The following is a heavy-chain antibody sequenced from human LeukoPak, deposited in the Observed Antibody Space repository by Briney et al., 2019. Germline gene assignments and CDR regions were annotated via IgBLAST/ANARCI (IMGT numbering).Heavy chain of an antibody. D-gene: IGHD4-23*01. CDR3: AKDLDTTVVLDAFDM. CDR1: GFTVSSNY. J-gene: IGHJ3*02. V-gene: IGHV3-53*01. Sequence: GGSLRLSCAASGFTVSSNYMSWVRQAPGKGLEWVSVIYSGGSTYYADSVKGRFIISRDNSKNTLYLQMNGLRAEDTAVYYCAKDLDTTVVLDAFDMWGQGTLVTVSS. CDR2: IYSGGST.